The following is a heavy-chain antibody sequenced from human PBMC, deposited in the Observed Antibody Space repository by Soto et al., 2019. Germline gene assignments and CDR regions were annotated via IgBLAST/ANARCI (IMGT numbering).Heavy chain of an antibody. CDR3: ARGVVVVAAAVWYYYGMDV. J-gene: IGHJ6*02. CDR1: GGSISSGGYY. CDR2: IYYSGST. V-gene: IGHV4-31*03. D-gene: IGHD2-15*01. Sequence: QVQLQESGPGLVKPSQTLSLTCTVSGGSISSGGYYWSWIRQHPGKGLEWIGYIYYSGSTYYNPSLKSRVTISVDTSKNQFSLKLSSVTAADTAVYYCARGVVVVAAAVWYYYGMDVWGQGTTVTVSS.